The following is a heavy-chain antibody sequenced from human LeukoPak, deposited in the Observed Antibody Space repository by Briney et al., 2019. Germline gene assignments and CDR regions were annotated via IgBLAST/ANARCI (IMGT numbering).Heavy chain of an antibody. V-gene: IGHV1-69*05. CDR2: IFPIFATA. Sequence: SVTVSCTGSGGTFSCYAISSVRQPPGQGLEWVGGIFPIFATAKYAQRFQGGVTIITGENPSTASMALRSLRSAGTAVFYCVRFLYNNSYYYMDVWGKGTTVTVSS. CDR1: GGTFSCYA. J-gene: IGHJ6*03. CDR3: VRFLYNNSYYYMDV. D-gene: IGHD2-2*02.